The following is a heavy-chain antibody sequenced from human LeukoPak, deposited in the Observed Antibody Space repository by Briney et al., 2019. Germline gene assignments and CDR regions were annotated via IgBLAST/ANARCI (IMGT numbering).Heavy chain of an antibody. Sequence: SETLSLTCTVSGGSINSYYWSWIRQPPGRGLEWIGSIHYSGSTSYNPSLRSRVTISVDKSKNQFFLKLSSVTATDTAVYYCAKEVVGLRYYMDVWGRGTTVTVSS. CDR1: GGSINSYY. CDR2: IHYSGST. J-gene: IGHJ6*03. D-gene: IGHD1-26*01. CDR3: AKEVVGLRYYMDV. V-gene: IGHV4-59*01.